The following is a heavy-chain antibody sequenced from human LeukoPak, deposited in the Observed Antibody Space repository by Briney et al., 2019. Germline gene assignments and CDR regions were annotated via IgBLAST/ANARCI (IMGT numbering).Heavy chain of an antibody. CDR1: GYTFTSYY. J-gene: IGHJ4*02. CDR3: ARGYDFWSGYYQFDY. V-gene: IGHV1-69*13. Sequence: SVKVSCKASGYTFTSYYMHWVRQAPGQGLEWMGGIIPIFGTANYAQKFRGRVTITADESTSTAYMELSSLRSEDTAVYYCARGYDFWSGYYQFDYWGQGTLVTVSS. CDR2: IIPIFGTA. D-gene: IGHD3-3*01.